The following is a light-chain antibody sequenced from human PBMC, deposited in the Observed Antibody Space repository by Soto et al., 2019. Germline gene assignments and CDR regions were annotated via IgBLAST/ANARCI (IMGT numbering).Light chain of an antibody. CDR2: DAS. CDR3: QQRSSWPIT. CDR1: QSVGSN. J-gene: IGKJ5*01. Sequence: EIVMAKSPATLSVSPGERATLSCRASQSVGSNLAWYQQKPGQAPRLLIYDASRRATGIPARFSGSGSGTDFTLTINSLEPEDFAVYYCQQRSSWPITFGQGTRLEI. V-gene: IGKV3-11*01.